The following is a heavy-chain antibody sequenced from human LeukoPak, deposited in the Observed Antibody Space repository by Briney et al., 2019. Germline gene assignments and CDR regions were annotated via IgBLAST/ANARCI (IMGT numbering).Heavy chain of an antibody. CDR2: IYYSGST. D-gene: IGHD1-26*01. CDR1: GGSISGYY. Sequence: PSETLSLTCTVSGGSISGYYWSWVRQPPGKGPEWIGYIYYSGSTNYNPSLTSRVTMSVDTTKNQFSLKLSSVTAADTAVYYCAKHYSGSFDYWGQGTLVTVSS. J-gene: IGHJ4*02. CDR3: AKHYSGSFDY. V-gene: IGHV4-59*08.